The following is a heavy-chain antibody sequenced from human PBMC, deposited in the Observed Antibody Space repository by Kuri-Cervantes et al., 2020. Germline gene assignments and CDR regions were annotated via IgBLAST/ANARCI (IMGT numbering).Heavy chain of an antibody. V-gene: IGHV1-2*02. J-gene: IGHJ5*02. CDR1: GYTFTGYY. CDR2: IHPNSGGT. CDR3: ARCMVRGVIFFNWFDP. Sequence: ASVKVSCKASGYTFTGYYMHWVRQAPGQGLEWMGWIHPNSGGTNYAQKLQGRVTMTTDTSTSTAYMELRSLRSDDTAVYYCARCMVRGVIFFNWFDPWGQGTLVTVSS. D-gene: IGHD3-10*01.